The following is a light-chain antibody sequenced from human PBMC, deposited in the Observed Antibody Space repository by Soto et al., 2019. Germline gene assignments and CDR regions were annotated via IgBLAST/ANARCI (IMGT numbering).Light chain of an antibody. V-gene: IGKV3-15*01. J-gene: IGKJ4*01. CDR1: QSVYSN. CDR2: GTS. CDR3: QQYNNWPLT. Sequence: EIVMTQSPATLSVSPGERATLSCRASQSVYSNLAWYQQKPGQAPRLLIYGTSTRATGIPARFSGSGSGTEFSLTISSLQSEDFAVYYCQQYNNWPLTFGGGTKGEIK.